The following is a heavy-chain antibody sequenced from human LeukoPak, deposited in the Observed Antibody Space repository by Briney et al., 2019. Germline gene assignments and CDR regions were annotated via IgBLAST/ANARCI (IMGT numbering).Heavy chain of an antibody. CDR2: ISSNGGSR. CDR3: ARWYNSLDV. V-gene: IGHV3-64*01. D-gene: IGHD1-1*01. Sequence: QSGGSLRLSCAASGFTFKNSAMHWVRQAPGKGLEYVSGISSNGGSRYYANAVKGRFTISRDNSKNTVYLQMGSLRIEDMAVYYCARWYNSLDVWGQGTTVIVSS. CDR1: GFTFKNSA. J-gene: IGHJ6*02.